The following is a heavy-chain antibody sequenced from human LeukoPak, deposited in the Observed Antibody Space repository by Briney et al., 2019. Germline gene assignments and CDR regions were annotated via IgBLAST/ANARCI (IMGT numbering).Heavy chain of an antibody. Sequence: PSETLSLTCAVYGGSFSGYYWGWIRQPPGKGLEWIGSIYYSGSTYYNPSLKSRVTISVDTSKNQFSLKLSSVTAADTAVYYCAREVNGFRGSFRNKFDPWGQGTLVTVSS. CDR3: AREVNGFRGSFRNKFDP. J-gene: IGHJ5*02. CDR1: GGSFSGYY. D-gene: IGHD2-8*01. CDR2: IYYSGST. V-gene: IGHV4-34*01.